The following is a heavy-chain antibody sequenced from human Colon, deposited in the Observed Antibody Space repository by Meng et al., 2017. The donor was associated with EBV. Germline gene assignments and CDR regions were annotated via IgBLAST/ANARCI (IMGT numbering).Heavy chain of an antibody. D-gene: IGHD2-21*02. V-gene: IGHV4-4*02. CDR3: ARVGAYCGVDCYHPR. CDR2: IYHSGST. CDR1: RASLSSRIW. J-gene: IGHJ4*02. Sequence: VELQESGPGLVKPSWTPSLTCVGSRASLSSRIWWSWVRQPPGKGLEWIGEIYHSGSTNYHPSLKSRVTISVDESKNQFSLRLSSVTAADTAVYYCARVGAYCGVDCYHPRWGQGTLVTVSS.